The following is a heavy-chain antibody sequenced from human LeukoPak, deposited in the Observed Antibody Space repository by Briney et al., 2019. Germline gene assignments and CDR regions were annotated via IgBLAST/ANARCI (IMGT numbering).Heavy chain of an antibody. Sequence: ASETLSLTCTVSGGSISSSSYHWVWIRQPPGKGLEWIATIYYSGTRYHNPSLKSRVTISVDTSKNQFSLKLTSVTAADTAVYYCASTKEYGSGSYSIDDWGQGTLVTVSS. CDR3: ASTKEYGSGSYSIDD. D-gene: IGHD3-10*01. CDR1: GGSISSSSYH. V-gene: IGHV4-39*01. J-gene: IGHJ4*02. CDR2: IYYSGTR.